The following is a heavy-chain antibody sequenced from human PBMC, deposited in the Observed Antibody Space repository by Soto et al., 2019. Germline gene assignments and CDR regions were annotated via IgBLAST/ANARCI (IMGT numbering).Heavy chain of an antibody. V-gene: IGHV4-39*01. CDR1: GGSSSSSSYY. CDR2: MYYSGST. J-gene: IGHJ3*02. D-gene: IGHD2-8*01. Sequence: SETLSLTCTVSGGSSSSSSYYWGWIRQPPGKGLEWIGSMYYSGSTYHNPSLKSRVTISVDTSKNQFSLKLSSVTAADTAVYYCARSTNLDGVDIWGQGTMVTVS. CDR3: ARSTNLDGVDI.